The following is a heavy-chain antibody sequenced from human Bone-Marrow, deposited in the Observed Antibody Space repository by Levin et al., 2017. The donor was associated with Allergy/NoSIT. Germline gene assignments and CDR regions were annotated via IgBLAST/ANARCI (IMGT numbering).Heavy chain of an antibody. CDR1: GFTFRNYW. Sequence: PGGSLRLSCAASGFTFRNYWMSWVRHVPGKGLEFVANMNQGGSVKNYVDSVKGRFTISIDNAQNSVFLQMNSLRAEDTAVYYCARDPIHSAFDVWGQGTVVTVSS. D-gene: IGHD3-3*01. CDR3: ARDPIHSAFDV. J-gene: IGHJ3*01. V-gene: IGHV3-7*01. CDR2: MNQGGSVK.